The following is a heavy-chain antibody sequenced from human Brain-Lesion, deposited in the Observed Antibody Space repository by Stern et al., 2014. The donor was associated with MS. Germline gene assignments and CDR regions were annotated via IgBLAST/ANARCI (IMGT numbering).Heavy chain of an antibody. CDR1: GGSFNHYY. Sequence: VQLVESGPGLVKPSETLSLTCTVSGGSFNHYYWSWVRQPPGKGLEWIGYIHYSGSTNYTPSLQSRVTISLDTSKNQFSLELSTVTTADTAVYFCARVGGYRGYERYSLVDYYYGMDVWGQGATVAVSS. D-gene: IGHD5-12*01. V-gene: IGHV4-59*01. CDR2: IHYSGST. CDR3: ARVGGYRGYERYSLVDYYYGMDV. J-gene: IGHJ6*02.